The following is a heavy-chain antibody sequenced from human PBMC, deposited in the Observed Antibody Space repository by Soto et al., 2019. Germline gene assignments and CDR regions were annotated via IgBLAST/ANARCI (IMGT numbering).Heavy chain of an antibody. CDR2: IYPGDSDT. CDR1: GYGFTRYW. Sequence: GESLKISCKGSGYGFTRYWIGWVGQMPGKGLEWMGIIYPGDSDTRYSPSFQGQVTISADKSISTAYLQWSSLKASDTAMYYCARHTLYSSSLYYYYGMDVWGQGTTVTVSS. CDR3: ARHTLYSSSLYYYYGMDV. D-gene: IGHD6-13*01. J-gene: IGHJ6*02. V-gene: IGHV5-51*01.